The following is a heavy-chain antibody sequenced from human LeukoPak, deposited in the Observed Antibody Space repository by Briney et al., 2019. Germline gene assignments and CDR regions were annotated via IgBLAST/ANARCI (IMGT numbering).Heavy chain of an antibody. V-gene: IGHV3-23*01. CDR1: GFTFSSYA. D-gene: IGHD3-10*01. J-gene: IGHJ4*02. CDR2: ISGSGGST. Sequence: GGSLRLSCAASGFTFSSYAMSWVRQAPGKGLEWVSAISGSGGSTYYADSVKGRFTISRDSSKNTLYLQMNSLRAEDTAVYYCARGPYGSGSYYFDYWGQGTLVTVSS. CDR3: ARGPYGSGSYYFDY.